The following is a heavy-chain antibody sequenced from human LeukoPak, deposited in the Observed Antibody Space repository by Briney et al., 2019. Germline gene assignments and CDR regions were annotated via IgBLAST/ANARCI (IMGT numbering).Heavy chain of an antibody. CDR2: INPNSGGT. J-gene: IGHJ4*02. Sequence: ASVKVSCKASGYTFTVYYMHWVRQAPGQGLEWMGWINPNSGGTNYAQKFQGRVTMTRDTSISTAYMELSRLRSDDTAVYYCARLEGLRFPSPTPDYWGQGTLVTVSS. V-gene: IGHV1-2*02. D-gene: IGHD5-12*01. CDR3: ARLEGLRFPSPTPDY. CDR1: GYTFTVYY.